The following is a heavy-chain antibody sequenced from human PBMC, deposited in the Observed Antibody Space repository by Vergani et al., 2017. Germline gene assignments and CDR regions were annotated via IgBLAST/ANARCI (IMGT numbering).Heavy chain of an antibody. CDR3: AWGVNAILTGQDPQPLCYNDYMDV. CDR1: GGSISSYY. CDR2: IYYSGST. D-gene: IGHD3-9*01. J-gene: IGHJ6*03. V-gene: IGHV4-59*01. Sequence: QVQLQESGPGLVKPSETLSLTCTVSGGSISSYYWSWIRQPPGKGLEWIGYIYYSGSTNYNPSLKMRVTIPVDTSKNHSSLKLSSVTAADTAVYYCAWGVNAILTGQDPQPLCYNDYMDVWGKGRSVTVSS.